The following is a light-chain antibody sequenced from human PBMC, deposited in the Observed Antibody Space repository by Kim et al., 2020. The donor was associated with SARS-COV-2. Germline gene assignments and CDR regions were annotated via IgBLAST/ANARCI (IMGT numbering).Light chain of an antibody. J-gene: IGLJ2*01. CDR1: NMGDKS. V-gene: IGLV3-21*04. Sequence: APGRTATITWGGNNMGDKSVHWYQQKPGQAPVLVLYYDNNRPSGIPERFSGSNSGNTATLTISGVEAGDEADYYCQVWDSGSDHVVFGGGTQLTVL. CDR2: YDN. CDR3: QVWDSGSDHVV.